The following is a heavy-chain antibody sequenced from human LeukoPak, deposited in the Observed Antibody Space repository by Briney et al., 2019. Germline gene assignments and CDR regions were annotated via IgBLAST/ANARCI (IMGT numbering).Heavy chain of an antibody. V-gene: IGHV3-9*01. D-gene: IGHD2-8*01. CDR2: ISWNSVTI. CDR3: AEDVGYCTNGVCYKFFHH. J-gene: IGHJ1*01. Sequence: PDRSLRLSCTASGFTFDHCAMHWVRQVPGKGLEWVAGISWNSVTIAYSDSVKGRFTISRDNGKDSLYLQMNSLRAEYTTLYYCAEDVGYCTNGVCYKFFHHWGQGTLVTVSS. CDR1: GFTFDHCA.